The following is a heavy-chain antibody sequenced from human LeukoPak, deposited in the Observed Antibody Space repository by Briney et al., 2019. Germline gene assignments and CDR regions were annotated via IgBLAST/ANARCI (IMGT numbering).Heavy chain of an antibody. CDR2: ISGDADST. V-gene: IGHV3-23*01. D-gene: IGHD4-17*01. CDR1: GFTFSNYA. CDR3: AKERQTGDYFTSDF. J-gene: IGHJ4*02. Sequence: GGSLRLSCAAFGFTFSNYAMSWVRQAPGRGREWVSAISGDADSTYYADSVKGRFTISRDNSKNTLYLQVNSLRADDTAVYYCAKERQTGDYFTSDFWGQGTLVTVSS.